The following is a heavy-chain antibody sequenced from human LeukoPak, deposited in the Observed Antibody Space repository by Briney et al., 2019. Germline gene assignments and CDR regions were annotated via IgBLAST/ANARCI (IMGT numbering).Heavy chain of an antibody. V-gene: IGHV3-21*01. Sequence: PGGSLRLSCAASGFTFSSYSMNWVRQAPGKGLEWVSSISSSSSYIYYADSVKGRFTISRDNAKNSLYLQMNSLRAEDTAVYYCARVSGYCSSTSCYLDYWGQGTLVTVSS. CDR1: GFTFSSYS. CDR3: ARVSGYCSSTSCYLDY. D-gene: IGHD2-2*03. J-gene: IGHJ4*02. CDR2: ISSSSSYI.